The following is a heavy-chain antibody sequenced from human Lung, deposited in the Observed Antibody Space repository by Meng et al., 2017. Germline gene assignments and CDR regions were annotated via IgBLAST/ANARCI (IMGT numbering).Heavy chain of an antibody. J-gene: IGHJ4*02. V-gene: IGHV4-34*01. D-gene: IGHD4-11*01. CDR3: ARGPTTMAHDFDY. CDR2: INHSGST. Sequence: QVQLQQWGAGLVKPSETLSLTCVVSGGSFSDYYWSWIRQPPGKGLEWIGEINHSGSTNYNTSLESRATISVDTSQNNLSLKLSSVTAADSAVYYCARGPTTMAHDFDYWGQGTLVTVSS. CDR1: GGSFSDYY.